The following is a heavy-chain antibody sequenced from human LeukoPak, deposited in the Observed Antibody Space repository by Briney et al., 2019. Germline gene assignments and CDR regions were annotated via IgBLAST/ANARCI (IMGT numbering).Heavy chain of an antibody. CDR2: IRYDGSNK. V-gene: IGHV3-30*02. Sequence: GGSLRLSCAASGFTFSSYGMHWVRQAPGKGLEWVAFIRYDGSNKYYADSVKGRFTISRDNSKNTLYLQMNSLRAEDTAVYYCANAYYYDSSGYGDYWGQGTLVTVSS. CDR3: ANAYYYDSSGYGDY. J-gene: IGHJ4*02. D-gene: IGHD3-22*01. CDR1: GFTFSSYG.